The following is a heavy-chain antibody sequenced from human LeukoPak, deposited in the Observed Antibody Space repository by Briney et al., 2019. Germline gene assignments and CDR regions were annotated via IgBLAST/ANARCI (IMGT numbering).Heavy chain of an antibody. CDR3: AKDGRTKEIVVVTATKYYFDY. V-gene: IGHV3-30*18. D-gene: IGHD2-21*02. CDR1: GFTFSSYG. CDR2: ISYDGSNK. J-gene: IGHJ4*02. Sequence: GGSLRLSCAASGFTFSSYGMHWVRQAPGKGLEWVAVISYDGSNKYYADSVKGRFTISRDNSKNTLYLQMNSLRAEDTAVYYCAKDGRTKEIVVVTATKYYFDYWGQGTLVTVSS.